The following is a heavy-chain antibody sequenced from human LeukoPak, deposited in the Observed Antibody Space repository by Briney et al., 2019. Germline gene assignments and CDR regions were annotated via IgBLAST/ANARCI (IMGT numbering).Heavy chain of an antibody. CDR1: GGSIRSSSYY. Sequence: SETLSLTCTVSGGSIRSSSYYWGWIRQPPGKGLEWIGSIYYTGNTYYNPSLKSRVTISVDTSKNQFSLKLSSVTAADTAVYYCARDLRWELLPFDYWGQGTLVTVSS. CDR3: ARDLRWELLPFDY. J-gene: IGHJ4*02. CDR2: IYYTGNT. V-gene: IGHV4-39*07. D-gene: IGHD1-26*01.